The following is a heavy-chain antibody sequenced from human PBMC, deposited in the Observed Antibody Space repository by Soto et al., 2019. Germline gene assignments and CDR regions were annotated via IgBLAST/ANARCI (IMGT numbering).Heavy chain of an antibody. CDR3: ARDPFGCSGGSYYYGMDV. V-gene: IGHV1-46*01. Sequence: ASVKVSCKASGYTFTSYYMHWVRQAPGQGLEWMGIINPSGGSTSYAQKFQGRVTMTRDTSTSTVYMELSSLRSEDTAVYYCARDPFGCSGGSYYYGMDVWGQGTTVTVSS. D-gene: IGHD2-15*01. CDR2: INPSGGST. J-gene: IGHJ6*02. CDR1: GYTFTSYY.